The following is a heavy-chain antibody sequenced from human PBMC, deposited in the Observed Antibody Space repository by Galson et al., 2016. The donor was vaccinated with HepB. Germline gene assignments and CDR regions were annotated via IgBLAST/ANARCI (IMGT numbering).Heavy chain of an antibody. J-gene: IGHJ1*01. D-gene: IGHD3-10*01. Sequence: SVKVSCKVSGYTLIELAMHWVRQTPGKGPEWMGGFDPEDGETIFALKFQGRVTVTEDTSTNTAYLELSSLRSDDTAVYYCATVTIYRGFSQWGQGTLVTVSS. V-gene: IGHV1-24*01. CDR2: FDPEDGET. CDR3: ATVTIYRGFSQ. CDR1: GYTLIELA.